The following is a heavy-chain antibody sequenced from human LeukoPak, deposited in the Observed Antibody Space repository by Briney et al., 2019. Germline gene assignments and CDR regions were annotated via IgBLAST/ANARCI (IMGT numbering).Heavy chain of an antibody. Sequence: GGSLRLSCAASGFTFSSYGMHWVRQSPGRGLEWVSFLSFDGSNEFYADSLKGRFTISRDNSKDTLYLQMDSLRAEDTALYYCAKTLGYSGYFSPWGQGTLVTVSS. D-gene: IGHD3-22*01. J-gene: IGHJ5*02. CDR1: GFTFSSYG. CDR2: LSFDGSNE. CDR3: AKTLGYSGYFSP. V-gene: IGHV3-30*18.